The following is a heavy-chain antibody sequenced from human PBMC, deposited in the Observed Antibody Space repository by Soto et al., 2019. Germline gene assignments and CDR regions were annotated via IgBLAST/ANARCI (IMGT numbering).Heavy chain of an antibody. Sequence: ASVKVSCKTSGYTFTDHGIDWVRQAPGQGLEWVGWVSSYNGNTNYAYNLKDRVIMTTDASTSTAYMELRGLRSDDTAVYYCAREVEGSYSPADFWGQGTPVTVCS. J-gene: IGHJ4*02. CDR3: AREVEGSYSPADF. CDR2: VSSYNGNT. V-gene: IGHV1-18*01. CDR1: GYTFTDHG. D-gene: IGHD3-10*01.